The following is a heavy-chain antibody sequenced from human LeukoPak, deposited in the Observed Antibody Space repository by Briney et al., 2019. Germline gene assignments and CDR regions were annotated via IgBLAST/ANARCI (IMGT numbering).Heavy chain of an antibody. D-gene: IGHD5-24*01. Sequence: SETLSLTCTVSGGSISSSSYYWGWIRQPPGKGLEWIGYISYSGNTEYNPSLKGRVTISVDTSKNQLTLKLSSVTAADTAVYFCTRDRRDGYNYVDLWGQGTLVTVSS. J-gene: IGHJ5*02. CDR1: GGSISSSSYY. CDR2: ISYSGNT. CDR3: TRDRRDGYNYVDL. V-gene: IGHV4-61*01.